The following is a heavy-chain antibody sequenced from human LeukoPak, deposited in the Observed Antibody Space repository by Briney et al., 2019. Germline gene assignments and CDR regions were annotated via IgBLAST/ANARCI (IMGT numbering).Heavy chain of an antibody. V-gene: IGHV3-48*01. CDR1: GFTFSSYS. D-gene: IGHD6-13*01. J-gene: IGHJ6*02. CDR3: ARDQSYSSSWPYYYYGMDV. Sequence: GGPLRLSCAASGFTFSSYSMNWVRQAPGKGLEWVSYISSSSSTIYYADSVKGRFTISRDNAKNSLYLQMNSLRAEDTAVYYCARDQSYSSSWPYYYYGMDVWGQGTTVTVSS. CDR2: ISSSSSTI.